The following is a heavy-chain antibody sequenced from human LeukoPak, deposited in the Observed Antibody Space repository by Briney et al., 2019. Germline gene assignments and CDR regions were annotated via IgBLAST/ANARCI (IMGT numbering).Heavy chain of an antibody. J-gene: IGHJ3*02. V-gene: IGHV4-59*01. CDR1: GGSISSYY. CDR2: IYYSGST. Sequence: SETLSLTCTVSGGSISSYYWSWIRQPPGKGLEWIGYIYYSGSTNYNPSLKSRVSISVDTSKKQFSLKLSSVTAADTAMYYCARGGYCSSTSCYGDDAFDIWGQGTMVTVSS. D-gene: IGHD2-2*01. CDR3: ARGGYCSSTSCYGDDAFDI.